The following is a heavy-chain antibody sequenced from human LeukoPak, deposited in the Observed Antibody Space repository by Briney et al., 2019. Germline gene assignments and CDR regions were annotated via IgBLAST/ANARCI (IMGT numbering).Heavy chain of an antibody. V-gene: IGHV1-2*02. J-gene: IGHJ4*02. CDR3: ARSLMVRGVCN. CDR2: ISPNSDDT. Sequence: ASVKISCKASGYTFTGYYLHWVRQAPGQGLEWMGWISPNSDDTNYAQKFQGRVTMTRDTSISTAYMELSRLRSDDTAVYYCARSLMVRGVCNWGQGTLVTVSS. CDR1: GYTFTGYY. D-gene: IGHD3-10*01.